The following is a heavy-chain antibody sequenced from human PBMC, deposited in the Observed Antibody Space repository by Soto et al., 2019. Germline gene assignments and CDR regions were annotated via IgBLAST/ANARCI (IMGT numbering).Heavy chain of an antibody. CDR1: GASITGSSY. CDR3: ARGMKKHGEPAWYYFDP. Sequence: PSETLSLTCTVSGASITGSSYWSWIRQPAGKGLEWIGRFSLSGTTSYNPSLRSRVTMSADVSKNQFSLRLTSVTAADTALYYCARGMKKHGEPAWYYFDPWGQGTLVTVSS. V-gene: IGHV4-4*07. J-gene: IGHJ4*02. D-gene: IGHD2-21*01. CDR2: FSLSGTT.